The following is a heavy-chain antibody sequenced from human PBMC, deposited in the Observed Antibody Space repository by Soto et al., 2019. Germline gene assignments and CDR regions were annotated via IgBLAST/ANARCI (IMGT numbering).Heavy chain of an antibody. Sequence: SETLSLTCTVSGGSISSYYRSWIRQPPGKGLEWIGYIYYSGSTNYNPSLKSRVTISVDTSKNQFSLKLSSVTAADTAVYYCANYPTTVTSDYWGQGTLVTVSS. CDR1: GGSISSYY. D-gene: IGHD4-17*01. V-gene: IGHV4-59*01. J-gene: IGHJ4*02. CDR2: IYYSGST. CDR3: ANYPTTVTSDY.